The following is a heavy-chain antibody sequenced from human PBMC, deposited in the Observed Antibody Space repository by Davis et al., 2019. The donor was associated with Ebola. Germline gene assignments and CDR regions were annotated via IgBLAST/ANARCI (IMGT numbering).Heavy chain of an antibody. V-gene: IGHV3-23*01. J-gene: IGHJ6*04. Sequence: GESLKISCAASGFTFSSYAMSWVRQAPGKGLEWVSAIRGSGGSTYYADSVKGRFTISRDNSKNTLYLQMNSLRAEDTAVYYCAKGGNDRYYYYYGMDVWGKGTTVTVSS. D-gene: IGHD1-1*01. CDR3: AKGGNDRYYYYYGMDV. CDR2: IRGSGGST. CDR1: GFTFSSYA.